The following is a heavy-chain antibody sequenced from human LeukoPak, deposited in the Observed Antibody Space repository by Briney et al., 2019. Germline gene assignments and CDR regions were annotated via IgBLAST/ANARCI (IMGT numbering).Heavy chain of an antibody. CDR2: IKYDVSEI. D-gene: IGHD6-13*01. V-gene: IGHV3-7*01. J-gene: IGHJ4*02. CDR3: ARDIAAPGLFLDS. CDR1: GFTFSSYW. Sequence: GGSLRLSCAASGFTFSSYWMAWVRRAPGKGLEWVANIKYDVSEIYYVDSVKGRFTISRDNAKNSLYLQMNSLRAEDTAVYYCARDIAAPGLFLDSWRQGTLVTVSS.